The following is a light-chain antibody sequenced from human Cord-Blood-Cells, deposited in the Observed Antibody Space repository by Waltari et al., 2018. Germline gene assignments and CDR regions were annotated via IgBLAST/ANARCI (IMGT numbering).Light chain of an antibody. CDR1: SSDVGGYNY. CDR2: DVS. Sequence: QSALTQPASVSGSPGQSITISCNGTSSDVGGYNYVSWYQQHPGKAPKLMIYDVSKRPSGVSNRFSGSKSGNTASLTISGLQAEDEADYYCSSYTSSSTFNWVFGGGTKLTVL. J-gene: IGLJ3*02. V-gene: IGLV2-14*01. CDR3: SSYTSSSTFNWV.